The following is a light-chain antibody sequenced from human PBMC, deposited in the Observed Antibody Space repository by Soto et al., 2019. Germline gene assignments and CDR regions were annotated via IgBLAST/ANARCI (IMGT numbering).Light chain of an antibody. CDR2: LEGSGSY. CDR1: SGHSSYI. CDR3: ETWDSNTHTV. J-gene: IGLJ3*02. Sequence: QPVLTKSSSASASLGSSVKLTCTLSSGHSSYIIAWHQQQPGKAPRYLMKLEGSGSYNKGSGVPDRFSGSSSGADRYLTISNLQFEDEADYYCETWDSNTHTVFGGGTKLTVL. V-gene: IGLV4-60*02.